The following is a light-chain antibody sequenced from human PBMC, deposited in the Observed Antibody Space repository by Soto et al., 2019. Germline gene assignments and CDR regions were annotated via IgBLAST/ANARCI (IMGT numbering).Light chain of an antibody. Sequence: EIVLTQSPGTPSLSPGERATLSCRASQSVSSSYLAWYQQRPGQAPRLLIYGASSRATGIPDRVSGSGSGTDFTLTISRLEPEDFAVYYCQQYGSSPTFGQGTKVEIK. CDR3: QQYGSSPT. V-gene: IGKV3-20*01. CDR2: GAS. CDR1: QSVSSSY. J-gene: IGKJ1*01.